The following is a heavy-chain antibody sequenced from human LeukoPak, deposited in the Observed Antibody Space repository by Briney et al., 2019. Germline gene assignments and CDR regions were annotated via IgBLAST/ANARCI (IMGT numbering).Heavy chain of an antibody. D-gene: IGHD3-3*01. CDR2: INPSGGST. V-gene: IGHV1-46*01. CDR3: ARVRSRTYDFWSGYLDY. J-gene: IGHJ4*02. Sequence: ASVKVSCKASGCTFTSYYMHWVRQAPGQGLEWMGIINPSGGSTSYAQKFQGRVTMTRDTSTSTVYMELSSLRSEDTAVYYCARVRSRTYDFWSGYLDYWGQGTLVTVSS. CDR1: GCTFTSYY.